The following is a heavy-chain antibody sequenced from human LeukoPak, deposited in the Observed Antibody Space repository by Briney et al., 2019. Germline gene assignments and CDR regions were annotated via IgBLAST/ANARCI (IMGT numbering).Heavy chain of an antibody. J-gene: IGHJ6*02. V-gene: IGHV3-48*02. CDR3: ARDLGDYHGMDV. Sequence: PGGSLRLSCAASGFTFSSYSMNWVRQAPGEGPEWVSYISGSGDSKYYADSVQGRFTISRDNAKNSLFLQINSQRDKGTAVYYCARDLGDYHGMDVWGQGTTVTVSS. D-gene: IGHD3-16*01. CDR2: ISGSGDSK. CDR1: GFTFSSYS.